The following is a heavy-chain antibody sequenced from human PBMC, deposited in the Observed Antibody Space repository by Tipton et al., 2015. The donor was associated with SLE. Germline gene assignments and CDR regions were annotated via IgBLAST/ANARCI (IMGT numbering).Heavy chain of an antibody. CDR1: GGSFSGYY. V-gene: IGHV4-34*01. CDR2: INDSGST. J-gene: IGHJ4*02. CDR3: ARERAEYYGSGSYFEY. Sequence: TLSLTCAVNGGSFSGYYWNWIRQTPGKGLEWIGDINDSGSTNYNPSLKSRVTISVDTSKNQLSLRLSSVTAADTAVYYCARERAEYYGSGSYFEYWGQGTLVTVSS. D-gene: IGHD3-10*01.